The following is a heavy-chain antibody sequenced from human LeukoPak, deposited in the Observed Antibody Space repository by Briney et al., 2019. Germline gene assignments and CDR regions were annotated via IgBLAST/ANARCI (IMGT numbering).Heavy chain of an antibody. D-gene: IGHD6-13*01. Sequence: GGSLRLSCAASGFIFSDYAMGWVRQAPGKGLEWVSGISDGGVRTYYTDSVKGRFTISRDNSKNTLYLQTNSLRAEDTAVYYCAKDKGEIAAAGSFDYWGQGTLVTVSS. CDR1: GFIFSDYA. J-gene: IGHJ4*02. V-gene: IGHV3-23*01. CDR3: AKDKGEIAAAGSFDY. CDR2: ISDGGVRT.